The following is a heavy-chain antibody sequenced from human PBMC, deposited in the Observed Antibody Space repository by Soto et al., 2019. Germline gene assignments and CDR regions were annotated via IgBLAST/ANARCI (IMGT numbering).Heavy chain of an antibody. D-gene: IGHD1-1*01. CDR2: ISAHNGNT. V-gene: IGHV1-18*01. Sequence: QVHLVQSGAEVKNPAASVKVSCKGSGYDFTTYGITWVRQAPGQGLEWMAWISAHNGNTNYAPNLQGRVTVTRDTSTSTAYIELRSLRSDDTAVYYCARGRNGDYWGQGALVTVSS. J-gene: IGHJ4*02. CDR3: ARGRNGDY. CDR1: GYDFTTYG.